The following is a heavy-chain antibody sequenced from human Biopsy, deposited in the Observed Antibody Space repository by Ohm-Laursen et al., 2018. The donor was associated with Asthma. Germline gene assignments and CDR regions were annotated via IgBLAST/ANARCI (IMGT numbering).Heavy chain of an antibody. Sequence: PSDTLSLTCTVYGGYLTGHYWNWTRQPPGKGLEWIGEIDQSGYTNYNPSLKSRVTISADTSKNQFHLNLSSVTAADTAVYFCARAAITGIRGWFDPWGQGTQVTVSS. CDR2: IDQSGYT. J-gene: IGHJ5*02. D-gene: IGHD1-20*01. CDR1: GGYLTGHY. V-gene: IGHV4-34*01. CDR3: ARAAITGIRGWFDP.